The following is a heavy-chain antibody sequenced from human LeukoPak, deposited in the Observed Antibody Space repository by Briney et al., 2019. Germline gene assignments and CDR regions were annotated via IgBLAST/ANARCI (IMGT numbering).Heavy chain of an antibody. D-gene: IGHD3-3*01. J-gene: IGHJ4*02. CDR2: ISSSSSYI. Sequence: RAGGSLRLSCAASGFTFSSYSMNWVRQAPGKGLEWVSSISSSSSYIYYADSVKGRFTISRDNAKNSLYLQMNSLRAEDTAVYYCARGENSHDFWSGYSHFDYWGQGTLVTVSS. V-gene: IGHV3-21*01. CDR3: ARGENSHDFWSGYSHFDY. CDR1: GFTFSSYS.